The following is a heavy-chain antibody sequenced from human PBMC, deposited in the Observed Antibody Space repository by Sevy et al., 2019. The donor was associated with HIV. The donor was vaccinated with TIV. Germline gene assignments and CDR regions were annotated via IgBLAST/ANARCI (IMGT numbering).Heavy chain of an antibody. J-gene: IGHJ1*01. CDR1: GFIFSNFA. Sequence: GGSLRLSCTVSGFIFSNFAMHWVRQAPGKGLEWVAVTSYDGSHKYYADSVKGRFTVSRDNSRNILSLETSCLTRDDTAVYYCARGENDDEFFQYWGQGTLVTVSS. CDR2: TSYDGSHK. V-gene: IGHV3-30*04. D-gene: IGHD1-26*01. CDR3: ARGENDDEFFQY.